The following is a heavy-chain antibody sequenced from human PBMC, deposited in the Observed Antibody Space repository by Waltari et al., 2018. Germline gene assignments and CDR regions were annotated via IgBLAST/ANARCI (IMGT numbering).Heavy chain of an antibody. CDR1: GGSISSGDYY. Sequence: QVQLQESGPGLVKPSQTLSLTCTVPGGSISSGDYYWSWLRQPPGKGLEWIGYIYYSGSTYYNPSLKSRVTISVDTSKNQFSLKLSSVTAADTAVYYCARDFEGYGGNSGFDYWGQGTLVTVSS. D-gene: IGHD2-21*02. J-gene: IGHJ4*02. V-gene: IGHV4-30-4*08. CDR3: ARDFEGYGGNSGFDY. CDR2: IYYSGST.